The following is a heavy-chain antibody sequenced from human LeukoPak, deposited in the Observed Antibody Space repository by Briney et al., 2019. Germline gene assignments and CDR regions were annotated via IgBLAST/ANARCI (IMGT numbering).Heavy chain of an antibody. Sequence: LRLSCAASGFTVSSNYMSWIRQHPGKGLEWIGYIYYSGSTYYNPSLKSRVTISVDTSKNQFSLKLSSVTAADTAVYYCARAYGDAFDIWGQGTMVTVSS. V-gene: IGHV4-31*02. J-gene: IGHJ3*02. CDR3: ARAYGDAFDI. D-gene: IGHD4-17*01. CDR1: GFTVSSNY. CDR2: IYYSGST.